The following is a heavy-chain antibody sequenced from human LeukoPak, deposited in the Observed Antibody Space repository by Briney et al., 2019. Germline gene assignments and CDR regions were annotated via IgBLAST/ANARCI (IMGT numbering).Heavy chain of an antibody. D-gene: IGHD3-22*01. V-gene: IGHV3-7*01. CDR1: GFTFSSYR. CDR3: ARALYESSAGYYYYGMDV. J-gene: IGHJ6*02. CDR2: IKQDGSEK. Sequence: GGSLRLSCAASGFTFSSYRMNWVRQAPGKGLEWVANIKQDGSEKYYVDSVKGRFTISRDNAKNSLYLQMNSLRAEDTAVYYCARALYESSAGYYYYGMDVWGQGTTVTVSS.